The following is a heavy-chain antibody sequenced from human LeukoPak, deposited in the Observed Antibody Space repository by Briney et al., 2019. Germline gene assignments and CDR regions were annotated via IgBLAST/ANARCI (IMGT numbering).Heavy chain of an antibody. J-gene: IGHJ4*02. CDR1: GGSISSSTYY. D-gene: IGHD3-16*01. V-gene: IGHV4-39*01. CDR2: ISYSGNI. Sequence: SETLSLTCTVSGGSISSSTYYWGWIRQPPGKGLEWIRSISYSGNIYYNPSLRSRVTISVDTSKNQFSLKLSSVTAADTAVYYCARQRRLELPDYWGQGTLVTVSS. CDR3: ARQRRLELPDY.